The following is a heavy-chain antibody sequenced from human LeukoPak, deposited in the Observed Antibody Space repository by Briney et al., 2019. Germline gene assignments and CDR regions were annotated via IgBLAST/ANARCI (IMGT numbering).Heavy chain of an antibody. D-gene: IGHD1-26*01. Sequence: GGSLRLSCAASGFTFSTYNMNWVRHAPGKGLEWISSITSSSSYIYYADSVKGRFTISRDNAKNSLFLQMNNLSPDDTAVYFCARDPYSGNYGNYYYYYMDVWGKGTTVTVS. CDR1: GFTFSTYN. CDR2: ITSSSSYI. J-gene: IGHJ6*03. CDR3: ARDPYSGNYGNYYYYYMDV. V-gene: IGHV3-21*06.